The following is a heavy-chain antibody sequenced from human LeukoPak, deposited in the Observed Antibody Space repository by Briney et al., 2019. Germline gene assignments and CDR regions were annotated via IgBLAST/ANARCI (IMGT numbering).Heavy chain of an antibody. CDR1: GFTFSSYW. Sequence: GGSLRLSCAASGFTFSSYWMSWVRQAPGKGLEWVANIKQDGSEKYYVDSVKGRFTISRDNAKNSLYLQMNSLRAEDTAVYYCARAGFGELFYFDYWGQGTLVTASS. D-gene: IGHD3-10*01. J-gene: IGHJ4*02. CDR2: IKQDGSEK. V-gene: IGHV3-7*03. CDR3: ARAGFGELFYFDY.